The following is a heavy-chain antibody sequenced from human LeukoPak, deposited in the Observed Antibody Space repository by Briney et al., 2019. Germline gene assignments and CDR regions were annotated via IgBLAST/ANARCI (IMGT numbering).Heavy chain of an antibody. J-gene: IGHJ4*02. V-gene: IGHV4-4*01. Sequence: PETLSLTCTVSGDSINTNHWWDWVRQPPGKGLEWIGEVYHSGSTNYSPSLKSRVTISIDKSKNLYSLNLNFVTAADTAVYFCAREVINSEFDYWGQGILVTVSS. CDR3: AREVINSEFDY. CDR1: GDSINTNHW. CDR2: VYHSGST. D-gene: IGHD3-10*01.